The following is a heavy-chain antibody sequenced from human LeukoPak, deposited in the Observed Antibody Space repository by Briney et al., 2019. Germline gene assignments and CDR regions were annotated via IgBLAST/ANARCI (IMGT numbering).Heavy chain of an antibody. J-gene: IGHJ4*02. V-gene: IGHV3-30*02. D-gene: IGHD5-12*01. CDR1: GFTFDDYG. CDR3: AKDLYGGYDSLDY. Sequence: PGGSLRLSCAASGFTFDDYGMHWVRQAPGKGLEWVAFIRYDGSNKYYAGSVKGRFTISRDNSKNTLYLQMSSLRAEDTAVYYCAKDLYGGYDSLDYWGQGILVAVSP. CDR2: IRYDGSNK.